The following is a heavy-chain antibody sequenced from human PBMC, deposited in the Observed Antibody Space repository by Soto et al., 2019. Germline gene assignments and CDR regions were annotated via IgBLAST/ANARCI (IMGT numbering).Heavy chain of an antibody. V-gene: IGHV4-31*03. CDR3: ARSTEWVALGSLGY. CDR1: GGSISSGGYY. D-gene: IGHD2-15*01. J-gene: IGHJ4*02. CDR2: IYYSGTT. Sequence: QVQLQESGPGLVKPSQTLSLTCTVSGGSISSGGYYWNWIRQHPGKGLEWIGYIYYSGTTYYNPSLKSRVTISVDTYENQFSLRRSSVTAADTAVYYCARSTEWVALGSLGYWGQGTLVPVSS.